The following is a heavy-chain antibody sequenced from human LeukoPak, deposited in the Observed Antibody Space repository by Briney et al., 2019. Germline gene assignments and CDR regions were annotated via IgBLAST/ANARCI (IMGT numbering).Heavy chain of an antibody. CDR3: ARGGYCSSTSCYAEGYYFDY. D-gene: IGHD2-2*01. V-gene: IGHV1-46*01. Sequence: ASVTVSCKASGYSFTNYWMHWVRQAPGQGLEWMGIISPSDGDTNYAHKFQGRVAMTRDTSKSIVYMELSSLRSEDTAVYYCARGGYCSSTSCYAEGYYFDYWGQGSLVTVSS. J-gene: IGHJ4*02. CDR1: GYSFTNYW. CDR2: ISPSDGDT.